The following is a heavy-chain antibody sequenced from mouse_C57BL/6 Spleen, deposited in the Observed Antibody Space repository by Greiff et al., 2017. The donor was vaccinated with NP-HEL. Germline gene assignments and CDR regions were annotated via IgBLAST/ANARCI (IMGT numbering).Heavy chain of an antibody. CDR2: IYPGNSDT. Sequence: VQLQQSGTVLARPGASVKMSCKTSGYTFTSYWMHWVKQRPGQGLEWIGAIYPGNSDTSYNQKFKGKAKLTAVTSASTAYMELSSLTNEDSAVYYCTRERITTVPHYYAMDYWGQGTSVTVSS. J-gene: IGHJ4*01. V-gene: IGHV1-5*01. D-gene: IGHD1-1*01. CDR3: TRERITTVPHYYAMDY. CDR1: GYTFTSYW.